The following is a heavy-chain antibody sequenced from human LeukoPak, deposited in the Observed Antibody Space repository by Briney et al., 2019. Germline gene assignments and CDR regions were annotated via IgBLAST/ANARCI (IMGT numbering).Heavy chain of an antibody. CDR3: AKSRSSSSTSCYNY. CDR1: GFAFNSYA. CDR2: ISASGDST. D-gene: IGHD2-2*02. V-gene: IGHV3-23*01. Sequence: GGSLRLSCAASGFAFNSYAMSWVRQAPGKGLEWVSSISASGDSTYYADSVKGRFTISRDNSNNTLYLQMNSLRADDTAIYYCAKSRSSSSTSCYNYWGQGTLVTVSS. J-gene: IGHJ4*02.